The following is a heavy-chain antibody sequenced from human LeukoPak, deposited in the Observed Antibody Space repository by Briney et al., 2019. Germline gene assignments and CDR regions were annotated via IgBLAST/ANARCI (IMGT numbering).Heavy chain of an antibody. CDR2: INSDGSIT. CDR3: ARRRAVAGSYWFDP. J-gene: IGHJ5*02. V-gene: IGHV3-74*01. CDR1: GFTLSSYW. D-gene: IGHD6-19*01. Sequence: PGGSLRLSCAASGFTLSSYWMYWVRQAPGKGLVWVSRINSDGSITNYADSVKGRFTISRDNAKNTLYLQMNSLRAEDTAVYYCARRRAVAGSYWFDPWGQGTLVTVSS.